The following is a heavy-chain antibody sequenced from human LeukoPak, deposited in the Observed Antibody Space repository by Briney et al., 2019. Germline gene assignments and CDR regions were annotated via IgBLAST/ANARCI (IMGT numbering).Heavy chain of an antibody. CDR2: IYSTGTT. D-gene: IGHD5-12*01. CDR1: GGSMNQYY. CDR3: AREARSGYEGFWSDP. Sequence: SETLSLTCTVSGGSMNQYYWSWIRQPAGKGLEWIGRIYSTGTTYYKPSLKSRVTMSVDTSHNQFFLKLDSVTAADTAVYYCAREARSGYEGFWSDPWGQGTVVTVSS. V-gene: IGHV4-4*07. J-gene: IGHJ5*02.